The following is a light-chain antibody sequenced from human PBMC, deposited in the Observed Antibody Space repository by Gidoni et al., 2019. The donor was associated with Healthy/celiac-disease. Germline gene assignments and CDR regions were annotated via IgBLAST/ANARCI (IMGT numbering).Light chain of an antibody. J-gene: IGLJ3*02. Sequence: QSVLTQPPSVSEAPRQRVTISCSGSSSNIGKSAVNWYQQVPGQAPKLLSYYDGLLPSGVSDRFSGSKSGTSASLAISGLQSEDEADYYCAAGDDSLNGWVFGGGTKLTVL. CDR2: YDG. CDR3: AAGDDSLNGWV. CDR1: SSNIGKSA. V-gene: IGLV1-36*01.